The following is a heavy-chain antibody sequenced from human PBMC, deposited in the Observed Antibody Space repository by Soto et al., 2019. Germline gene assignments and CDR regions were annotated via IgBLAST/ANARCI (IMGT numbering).Heavy chain of an antibody. D-gene: IGHD5-18*01. Sequence: EVQLLESGGGLVQPGGSLRLSCAASGFTFSSYAMSWVRQAPGMGLEWVSAISGSGGSTYYADSVQGRFTISRDNSKNSRCRQMKSLRAEDTAVYYDAKDRSGYSYGYSLFDYWGEETLVTVSS. J-gene: IGHJ4*02. CDR2: ISGSGGST. CDR3: AKDRSGYSYGYSLFDY. CDR1: GFTFSSYA. V-gene: IGHV3-23*01.